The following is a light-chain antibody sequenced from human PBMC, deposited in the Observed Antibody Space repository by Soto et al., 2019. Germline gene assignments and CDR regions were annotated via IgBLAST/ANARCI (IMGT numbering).Light chain of an antibody. CDR2: DAS. J-gene: IGKJ1*01. CDR1: QSVSSY. V-gene: IGKV3-11*01. CDR3: QQRSNWPRT. Sequence: EIVLTQSPATLSLSPGERATLSCRASQSVSSYLAWYQQKPGQAPRLLIYDASNRATGIPARFSGSGSATAFTLPISTLEPEDFAVYYCQQRSNWPRTFGQGTKVEIK.